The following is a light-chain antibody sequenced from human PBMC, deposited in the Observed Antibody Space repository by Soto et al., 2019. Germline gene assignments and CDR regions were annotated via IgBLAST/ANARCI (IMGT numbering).Light chain of an antibody. CDR1: SSKIGSNT. CDR2: SNN. J-gene: IGLJ1*01. Sequence: QSALTQPPSASGTPGQRVTISCSGSSSKIGSNTVNWYQQLPGTAPKLLIYSNNQRPSGVPDRFSGSKSGTSASLAISGLQSEDEADYYCAAWDDRLNGYVFGTGTRSPS. V-gene: IGLV1-44*01. CDR3: AAWDDRLNGYV.